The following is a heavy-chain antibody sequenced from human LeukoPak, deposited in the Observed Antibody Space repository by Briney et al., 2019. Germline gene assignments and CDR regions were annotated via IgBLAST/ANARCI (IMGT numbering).Heavy chain of an antibody. J-gene: IGHJ3*02. V-gene: IGHV3-33*08. CDR2: IWYDGSNK. CDR3: AREGDAFDI. Sequence: GGSLRLSCAASGFTFSSYSMNWVRQAPGKGLEWVAVIWYDGSNKYYADSVKGRFTISRDNSKNTLYLQMNSLRAEDTAVYYCAREGDAFDIWGQGTMVTVSS. CDR1: GFTFSSYS.